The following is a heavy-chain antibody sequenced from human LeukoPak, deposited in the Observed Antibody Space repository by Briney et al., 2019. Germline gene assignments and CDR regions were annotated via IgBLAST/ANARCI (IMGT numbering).Heavy chain of an antibody. J-gene: IGHJ3*02. D-gene: IGHD5-18*01. V-gene: IGHV4-34*01. CDR1: GGSFSGHY. CDR2: INHSGST. Sequence: SETLSLTCAVYGGSFSGHYWSWIRQPPGKGLEWIGEINHSGSTNYNPSLKSRVTISVDTSKNQFSLKLSSVTAADTAVYYCAESRYSYGPDAFDIWGQGTMVTVSS. CDR3: AESRYSYGPDAFDI.